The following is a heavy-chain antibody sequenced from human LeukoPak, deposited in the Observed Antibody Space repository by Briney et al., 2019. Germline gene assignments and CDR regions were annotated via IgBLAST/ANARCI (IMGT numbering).Heavy chain of an antibody. CDR3: ARLTYYYDSSGYSNYLDY. V-gene: IGHV4-59*08. D-gene: IGHD3-22*01. Sequence: SETLSLTCTVSGGSISSYYWSWIRQPPGKGLEWIGYIYYSGSTNYNPSLKSRVTISVDTSKNQFSLKLSSVTAADTAVYYCARLTYYYDSSGYSNYLDYWGQGTLVTVSS. J-gene: IGHJ4*02. CDR2: IYYSGST. CDR1: GGSISSYY.